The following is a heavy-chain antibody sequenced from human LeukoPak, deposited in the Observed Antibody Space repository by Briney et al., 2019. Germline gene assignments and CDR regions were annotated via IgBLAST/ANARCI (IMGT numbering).Heavy chain of an antibody. CDR3: ARQYITGWQSFDY. CDR2: IYPGDSET. Sequence: GESLKISCKPSGSSFTSSWIGWVRQMPGKGLEWMGIIYPGDSETIYSPSFQGQVTISVDKSFSTAYLQWSSLKASDTAMYYCARQYITGWQSFDYWGQGTLVTVSS. D-gene: IGHD6-19*01. V-gene: IGHV5-51*01. CDR1: GSSFTSSW. J-gene: IGHJ4*02.